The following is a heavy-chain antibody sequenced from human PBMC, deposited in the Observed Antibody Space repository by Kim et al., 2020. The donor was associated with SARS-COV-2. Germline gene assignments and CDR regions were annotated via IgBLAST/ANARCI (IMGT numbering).Heavy chain of an antibody. V-gene: IGHV3-33*01. Sequence: YAQSGKGPSPTSRDNSKNTLYRKMTSLRAEDTAVYYCAIVRSVAGYYFDYWGQGTLVTVSS. D-gene: IGHD6-19*01. J-gene: IGHJ4*02. CDR3: AIVRSVAGYYFDY.